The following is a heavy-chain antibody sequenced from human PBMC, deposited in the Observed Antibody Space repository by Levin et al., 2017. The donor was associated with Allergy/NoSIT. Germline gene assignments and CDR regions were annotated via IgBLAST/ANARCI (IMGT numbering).Heavy chain of an antibody. D-gene: IGHD2-8*01. J-gene: IGHJ6*02. CDR1: GGSISTSSYY. CDR3: ARDEMVHEIQYYYGIDV. CDR2: IYFSGST. Sequence: SQTLSLTCPVSGGSISTSSYYWGWIRQPPGKGLEWIGNIYFSGSTYYTPSLRSRVTISVDTSKNQFSLRLSSVTAADTAVYYCARDEMVHEIQYYYGIDVWGQGTTVTVSS. V-gene: IGHV4-39*07.